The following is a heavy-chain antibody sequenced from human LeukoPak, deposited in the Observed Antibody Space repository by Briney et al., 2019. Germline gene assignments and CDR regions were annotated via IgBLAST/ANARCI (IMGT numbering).Heavy chain of an antibody. CDR1: GFTFSSYS. J-gene: IGHJ4*02. CDR3: ARTRTVTAQFDY. V-gene: IGHV3-21*01. Sequence: PGGSLRLSCAASGFTFSSYSMNWVRQAPGKGLEWVSSISSSSSYIYYADSVKGRFTTSRDNAKNSLYLQMNSLRAEDTAVYYCARTRTVTAQFDYWGQGTLVTVSS. D-gene: IGHD4-17*01. CDR2: ISSSSSYI.